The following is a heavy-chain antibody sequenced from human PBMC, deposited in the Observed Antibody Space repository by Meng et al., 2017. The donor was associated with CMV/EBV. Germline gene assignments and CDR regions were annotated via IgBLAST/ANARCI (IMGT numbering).Heavy chain of an antibody. Sequence: GESLKISCAASGFTFSDYYLSWIRQAPGKGLEWVSYISSSGSTIYYADSVKGRFTISRDNAKNSPYLQMNSLRAEDTAVYYCAKDRSVNCGGDCPNSDWGQGTLVTVSS. J-gene: IGHJ4*02. D-gene: IGHD2-21*01. CDR3: AKDRSVNCGGDCPNSD. CDR2: ISSSGSTI. CDR1: GFTFSDYY. V-gene: IGHV3-11*04.